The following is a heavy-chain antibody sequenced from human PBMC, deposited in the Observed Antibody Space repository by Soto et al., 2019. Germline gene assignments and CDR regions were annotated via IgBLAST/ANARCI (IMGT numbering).Heavy chain of an antibody. CDR3: AKEMGAAAYAATSAFDL. CDR1: GFSFSSHA. Sequence: GGSLRLSCAASGFSFSSHAMGWLRQAPGTGPEWVAFVDGSGYDTFYADSVKGRFTISRDNSENSLYLHTNRLRAEDTGRYFCAKEMGAAAYAATSAFDLWGQLPLVPVSS. J-gene: IGHJ4*02. V-gene: IGHV3-23*01. CDR2: VDGSGYDT. D-gene: IGHD2-15*01.